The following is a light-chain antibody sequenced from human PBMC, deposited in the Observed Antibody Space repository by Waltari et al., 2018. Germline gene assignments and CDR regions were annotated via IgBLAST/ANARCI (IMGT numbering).Light chain of an antibody. V-gene: IGKV2-30*02. Sequence: DVVMTQSPRSLPVTLGQPASISCRSSQSLVHSYGDTYLHWFQRRPGQTPRRLNYMVSERDPGVPDRCSGSGSGTDFTLEISTVEAEDVGVYYCMQSTHWPPWTFGQGTKVEIK. J-gene: IGKJ1*01. CDR2: MVS. CDR1: QSLVHSYGDTY. CDR3: MQSTHWPPWT.